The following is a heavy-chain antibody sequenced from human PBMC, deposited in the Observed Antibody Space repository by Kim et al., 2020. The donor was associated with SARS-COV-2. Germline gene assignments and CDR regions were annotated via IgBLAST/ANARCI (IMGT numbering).Heavy chain of an antibody. V-gene: IGHV3-9*01. D-gene: IGHD3-22*01. J-gene: IGHJ4*02. CDR2: ISWNSGSI. CDR3: AKDMFPYYYDSSGYWVLGFYFDY. Sequence: GGSLRLSCAASGFTFDDYAMHWVRQAPGKGLEWVSGISWNSGSIGYADSVKGRFTISRDNAKNSLYLQMNSLRAEDTALYYCAKDMFPYYYDSSGYWVLGFYFDYWGQGTLVTVSS. CDR1: GFTFDDYA.